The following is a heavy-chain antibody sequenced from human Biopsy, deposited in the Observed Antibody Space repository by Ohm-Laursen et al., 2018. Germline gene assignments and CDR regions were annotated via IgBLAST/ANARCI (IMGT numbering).Heavy chain of an antibody. Sequence: SLRLSCTASGFTFKNDNMHWVRQAPGKGLEWVADIYNDGINEYYADSVKGRFTISRDDSKNTLYLQMNSLRVEDTAVFYCARDLRGHWFFDLWGRGTLVTVSS. V-gene: IGHV3-33*01. D-gene: IGHD5/OR15-5a*01. CDR3: ARDLRGHWFFDL. CDR2: IYNDGINE. CDR1: GFTFKNDN. J-gene: IGHJ2*01.